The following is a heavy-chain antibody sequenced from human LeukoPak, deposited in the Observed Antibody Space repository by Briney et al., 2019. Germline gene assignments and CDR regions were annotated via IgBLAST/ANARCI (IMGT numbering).Heavy chain of an antibody. J-gene: IGHJ2*01. CDR1: GVSINSNSYY. CDR3: ARARYLYFDL. Sequence: SETLSLTCTVSGVSINSNSYYWGWIRQPPGKGLEWIGSIYYSGSTYYNPSLKSRVTISVDKSKNQFSLKLSSVTAADTAVYYCARARYLYFDLWGRGTLVTVSS. CDR2: IYYSGST. V-gene: IGHV4-39*07.